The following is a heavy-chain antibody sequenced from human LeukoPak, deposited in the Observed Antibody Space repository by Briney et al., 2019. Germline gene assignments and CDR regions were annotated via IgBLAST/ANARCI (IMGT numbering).Heavy chain of an antibody. CDR3: ARHIGGRYYYYYMDV. D-gene: IGHD2-21*01. J-gene: IGHJ6*03. CDR2: IYYSGST. Sequence: PSETLSLTCTVSGGSISSYYWSWIRQPPGKGLEWIGYIYYSGSTNYNPSLKSRVTISVDTSKNQFSLKLSSVTAADTAVYYCARHIGGRYYYYYMDVWGKGTTVTISS. CDR1: GGSISSYY. V-gene: IGHV4-59*01.